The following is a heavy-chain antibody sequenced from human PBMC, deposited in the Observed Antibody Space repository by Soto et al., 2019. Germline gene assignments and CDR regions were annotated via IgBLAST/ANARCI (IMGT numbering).Heavy chain of an antibody. Sequence: QVHLLQSGAEVKQPGASVKLSCKASGDTFTKYFIHWVRQAPGQGLEWMGRIDPSGKITVYAQRFQGRVTIIRDTSTSTVYMELRSLNLEDTAIYYCVRVLNRIGDYWGQGGLLTVSS. CDR1: GDTFTKYF. D-gene: IGHD2-15*01. CDR2: IDPSGKIT. V-gene: IGHV1-46*03. J-gene: IGHJ4*02. CDR3: VRVLNRIGDY.